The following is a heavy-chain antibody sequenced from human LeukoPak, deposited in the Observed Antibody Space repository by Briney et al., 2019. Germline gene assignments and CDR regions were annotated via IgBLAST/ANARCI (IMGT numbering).Heavy chain of an antibody. Sequence: GGSLRLSCAASGFTFSSYSMNWVRQAPGKGLEWVSSISSSSSYIYYADSVKGRFTISRDNAKNSLYLQMNSLRAEDTAVYYCARDGQWIIAAAPMDVWGQGTTVTVSS. V-gene: IGHV3-21*01. CDR2: ISSSSSYI. CDR3: ARDGQWIIAAAPMDV. CDR1: GFTFSSYS. J-gene: IGHJ6*02. D-gene: IGHD6-13*01.